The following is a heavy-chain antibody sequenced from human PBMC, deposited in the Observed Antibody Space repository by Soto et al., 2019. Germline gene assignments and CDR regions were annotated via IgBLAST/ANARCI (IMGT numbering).Heavy chain of an antibody. CDR1: GGSISSSSYY. J-gene: IGHJ6*02. CDR2: IYYSGST. Sequence: SETLSLTCTVSGGSISSSSYYWGWIRQPPGKGLEWIGSIYYSGSTYYNPSLKSRVIISVDTSKNQFSLKLSSVTAADTAVYYCARDRPDHYYYYYYGMDVWGQGTTVTVSS. CDR3: ARDRPDHYYYYYYGMDV. V-gene: IGHV4-39*07.